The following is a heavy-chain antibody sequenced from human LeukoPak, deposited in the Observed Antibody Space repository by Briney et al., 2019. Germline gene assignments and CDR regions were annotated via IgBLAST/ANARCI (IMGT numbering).Heavy chain of an antibody. CDR2: IYPGDSTT. D-gene: IGHD7-27*01. CDR1: GYSFFSYW. CDR3: ARQNWGVDY. V-gene: IGHV5-51*01. Sequence: GESLKISCKSSGYSFFSYWIAWVSQMPGHRLEWMGIIYPGDSTTNYSPSFQGQVTVSADKSISTAYLQWSSLKASDTAMYYCARQNWGVDYWGQGTLVTVSS. J-gene: IGHJ4*02.